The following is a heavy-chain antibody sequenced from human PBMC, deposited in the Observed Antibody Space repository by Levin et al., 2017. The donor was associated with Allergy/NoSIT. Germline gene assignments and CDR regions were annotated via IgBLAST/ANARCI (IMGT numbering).Heavy chain of an antibody. CDR2: INWKGGRT. CDR1: GFTFDDYG. Sequence: GGSLRLSCAASGFTFDDYGMNWVRQAPGKGLEWVSGINWKGGRTGYADSVKGRFTISRDNAKNSLYLQMNSLRAEDTALYYCARDKGIAVAGGFDYSGQGTPVAVST. CDR3: ARDKGIAVAGGFDY. D-gene: IGHD6-19*01. J-gene: IGHJ4*02. V-gene: IGHV3-20*04.